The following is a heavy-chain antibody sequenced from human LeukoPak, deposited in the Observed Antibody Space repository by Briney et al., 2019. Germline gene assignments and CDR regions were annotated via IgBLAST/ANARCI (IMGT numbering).Heavy chain of an antibody. CDR3: ARDIAQLSGELRD. CDR2: ITNSGTTI. CDR1: GFTFTDYY. D-gene: IGHD1-26*01. J-gene: IGHJ4*02. V-gene: IGHV3-11*01. Sequence: PGGSLRLSCAASGFTFTDYYMSWIRQAPGKGLEWVSYITNSGTTIYYADSVKGRFTISRDNSKNTLYLQMNSLRSEDTAVYYCARDIAQLSGELRDWGQGTLVTVSS.